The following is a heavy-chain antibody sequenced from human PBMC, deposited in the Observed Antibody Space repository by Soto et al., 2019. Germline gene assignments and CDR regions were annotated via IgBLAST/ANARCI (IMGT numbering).Heavy chain of an antibody. CDR2: INAGNGNT. V-gene: IGHV1-3*01. D-gene: IGHD3-22*01. CDR3: AIDVYYYDSSGYYS. CDR1: GYTFTSYA. J-gene: IGHJ4*02. Sequence: ASVKVSFKASGYTFTSYAMHWVRQAPGQRLEWMGWINAGNGNTKYSQKFQGRVTITRDTSASTAYMELSSLRSEDTAVYYCAIDVYYYDSSGYYSWGQGTLVTVSS.